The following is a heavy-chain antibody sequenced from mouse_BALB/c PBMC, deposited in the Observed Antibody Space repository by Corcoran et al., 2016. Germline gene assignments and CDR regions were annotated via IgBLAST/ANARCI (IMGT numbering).Heavy chain of an antibody. CDR3: ARNGYDAWYFDV. D-gene: IGHD2-2*01. J-gene: IGHJ1*01. V-gene: IGHV14-1*02. CDR1: GFNIKDYY. Sequence: EVQLQQSGAELVRPGALVKLSCKASGFNIKDYYMHWVKQRPEQGLEWIGWIDPENGNTIYDPKFQGKASITADTSSNTAYLQLSSLTSEDTAVYYCARNGYDAWYFDVWGAGTTVTVSS. CDR2: IDPENGNT.